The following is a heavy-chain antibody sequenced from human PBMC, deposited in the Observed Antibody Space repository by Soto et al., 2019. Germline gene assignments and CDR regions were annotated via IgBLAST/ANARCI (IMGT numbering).Heavy chain of an antibody. J-gene: IGHJ5*02. D-gene: IGHD3-3*01. CDR1: GGSIRSYY. Sequence: SETLSLTCTVSGGSIRSYYWSWIRQPPGKGLEWIGYIYYSGSTNYNPSLKSRVTISVDTSKNQFSLKLTSVTAADTAMYYCATEGGVRSPFDPWGQGTLVTVSS. V-gene: IGHV4-59*01. CDR2: IYYSGST. CDR3: ATEGGVRSPFDP.